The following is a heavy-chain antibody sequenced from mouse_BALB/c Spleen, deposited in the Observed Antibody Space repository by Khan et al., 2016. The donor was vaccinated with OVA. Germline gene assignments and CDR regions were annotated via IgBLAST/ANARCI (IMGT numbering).Heavy chain of an antibody. CDR1: GFTFSPYG. D-gene: IGHD1-1*01. CDR3: TRLADYYDSEGFAY. J-gene: IGHJ3*01. V-gene: IGHV5-6*01. Sequence: VALVESGGDLVKPGGSLKLSCAASGFTFSPYGMSWVRHAPDKRLAWVATVRPGGSYTYSPDSVKARFTISRDNAKNTLYLQRSGLRSEDTAMFYCTRLADYYDSEGFAYWGQGTLVTVSA. CDR2: VRPGGSYT.